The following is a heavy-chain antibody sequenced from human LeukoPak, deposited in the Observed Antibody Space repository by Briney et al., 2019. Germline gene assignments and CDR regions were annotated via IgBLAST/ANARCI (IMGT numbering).Heavy chain of an antibody. Sequence: GGSLRLSCAASGFTFSSYGMRWVRQAPGKGLEWVSSISGSGDSTYYADSVKGRFTISRDNSKNTLYLQMNSLRAEDTAVYYCAKDRLRSSWFSFDYWGQGTLVTVSS. CDR1: GFTFSSYG. J-gene: IGHJ4*02. CDR2: ISGSGDST. V-gene: IGHV3-23*01. D-gene: IGHD6-19*01. CDR3: AKDRLRSSWFSFDY.